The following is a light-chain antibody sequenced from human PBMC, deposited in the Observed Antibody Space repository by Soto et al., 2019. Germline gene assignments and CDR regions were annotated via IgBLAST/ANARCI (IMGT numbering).Light chain of an antibody. CDR3: TSYTSSSTDV. V-gene: IGLV2-14*01. CDR2: DVI. J-gene: IGLJ1*01. CDR1: SSDVGGFNY. Sequence: QSVLTQPASVSGSPGQSITISCTGTSSDVGGFNYVSWFQQHPGKATKLLIYDVINRPSGVSHRFTGSKSGNTASLTISGLQAEDEADYYCTSYTSSSTDVFGTGTKVTV.